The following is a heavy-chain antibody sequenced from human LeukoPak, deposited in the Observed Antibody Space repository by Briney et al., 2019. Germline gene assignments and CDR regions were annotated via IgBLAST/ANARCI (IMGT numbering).Heavy chain of an antibody. CDR1: GFTFSSYA. J-gene: IGHJ4*02. D-gene: IGHD3-10*01. V-gene: IGHV3-23*01. Sequence: PGGSLRLSCAASGFTFSSYAMSWVRQAQGKGLEWVSVISASGGRTSYADSVKGRFTVSRDNSKDTLYLEMNSLRVEDTALYYCARRMVPTSTPGAFDYWGQGTLVTVSS. CDR3: ARRMVPTSTPGAFDY. CDR2: ISASGGRT.